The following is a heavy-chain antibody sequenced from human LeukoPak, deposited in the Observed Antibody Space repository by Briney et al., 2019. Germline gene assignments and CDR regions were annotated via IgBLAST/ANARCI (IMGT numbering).Heavy chain of an antibody. V-gene: IGHV3-74*01. CDR2: INSDGSTT. CDR1: GFTFSNFW. J-gene: IGHJ4*02. CDR3: AKDHARVVPAAIDYFDY. D-gene: IGHD2-2*02. Sequence: PGGSLRLSCAASGFTFSNFWMHWVRQAPGKGLVWVSRINSDGSTTTYADSVKGRFTISRDNSKNTLYLQMNSLRAEDTAVYYCAKDHARVVPAAIDYFDYWGQGTLVTVSS.